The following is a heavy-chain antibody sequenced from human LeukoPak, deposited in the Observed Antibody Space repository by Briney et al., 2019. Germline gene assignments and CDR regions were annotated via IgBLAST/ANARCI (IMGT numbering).Heavy chain of an antibody. CDR3: ARLWRAAIDY. CDR1: GASISISSYY. J-gene: IGHJ4*02. V-gene: IGHV4-39*01. CDR2: VYNGNT. Sequence: SETLSLTCTVSGASISISSYYWGYFRQPPGKGLEWIGSVYNGNTYYNPSLKSRATISADTSKNHFSLKLTSVTAADTAVYYCARLWRAAIDYGGQGTLVTVSS. D-gene: IGHD1-1*01.